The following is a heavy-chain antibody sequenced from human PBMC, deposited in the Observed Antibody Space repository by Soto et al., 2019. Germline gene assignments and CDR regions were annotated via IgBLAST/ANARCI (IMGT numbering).Heavy chain of an antibody. D-gene: IGHD4-17*01. CDR1: GFSLTNPRMG. Sequence: QVTLKESGPVLVKPTETLTLTCTVSGFSLTNPRMGVSWIRQPPGKPLEWLAHFFSDAERSYSASMQNRLTMSTDTSGSQVVLTMTNMDPVDTATYFCARMDGDYNYYAMDVWGQGTTVTVSS. V-gene: IGHV2-26*01. J-gene: IGHJ6*02. CDR3: ARMDGDYNYYAMDV. CDR2: FFSDAER.